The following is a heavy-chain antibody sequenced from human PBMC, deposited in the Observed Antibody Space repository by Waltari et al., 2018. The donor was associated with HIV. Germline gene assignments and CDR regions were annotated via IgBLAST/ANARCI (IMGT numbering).Heavy chain of an antibody. V-gene: IGHV3-53*01. Sequence: EVQLVESGGGLIQPGGSLRLSGAVSGFSVGRHYMCWVRQAPGKGLEWVSVMYSGGSTYYSDSAKGRFTISRDESKNTLYLQMNSLRAEDTAVYYCARDRGSSPNDAFDIWGQGTMVTVSS. J-gene: IGHJ3*02. CDR2: MYSGGST. CDR1: GFSVGRHY. D-gene: IGHD6-6*01. CDR3: ARDRGSSPNDAFDI.